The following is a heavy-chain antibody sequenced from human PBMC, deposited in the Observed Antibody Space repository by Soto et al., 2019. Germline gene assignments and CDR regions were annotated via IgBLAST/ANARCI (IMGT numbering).Heavy chain of an antibody. CDR1: GFTFSDSW. Sequence: GGSLRLSCAASGFTFSDSWMDWVRQAPGKGPEWVANIKQDGSEKNYVDSVKGRFTISRDNAKNSLYLQMNSLRAEDTAVYYCASLGRHGWGQGTAVTVSS. D-gene: IGHD3-16*01. V-gene: IGHV3-7*01. CDR2: IKQDGSEK. CDR3: ASLGRHG. J-gene: IGHJ6*02.